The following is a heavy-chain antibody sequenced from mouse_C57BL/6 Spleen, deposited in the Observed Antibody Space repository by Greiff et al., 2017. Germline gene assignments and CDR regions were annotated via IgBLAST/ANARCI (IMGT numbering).Heavy chain of an antibody. CDR2: IDPSDSYT. Sequence: QVQLQQPGAELVMPGASVKLSCKASGYTFTSYWMHWVKQRPGQGLEWIGEIDPSDSYTNYNQKFKGKSTLTVDKSSSTAYMQLSSLTSEDSAVYYCARSSELGRWDYYAMDYWGQGTSVTVSS. CDR3: ARSSELGRWDYYAMDY. D-gene: IGHD4-1*01. CDR1: GYTFTSYW. V-gene: IGHV1-69*01. J-gene: IGHJ4*01.